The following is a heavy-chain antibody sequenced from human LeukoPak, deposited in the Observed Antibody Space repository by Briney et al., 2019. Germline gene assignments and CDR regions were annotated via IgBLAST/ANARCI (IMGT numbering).Heavy chain of an antibody. Sequence: SETLSLTCAVYGGSFSGYYWSWIRQPPGKGLEWIGEINHSGSTNYNPSLKSRVTISVDTSKNQFSLKLSSVTAADTAVYYCARENSSSWSDAFDIWGQGTMVTVSS. V-gene: IGHV4-34*01. CDR2: INHSGST. D-gene: IGHD6-13*01. CDR3: ARENSSSWSDAFDI. CDR1: GGSFSGYY. J-gene: IGHJ3*02.